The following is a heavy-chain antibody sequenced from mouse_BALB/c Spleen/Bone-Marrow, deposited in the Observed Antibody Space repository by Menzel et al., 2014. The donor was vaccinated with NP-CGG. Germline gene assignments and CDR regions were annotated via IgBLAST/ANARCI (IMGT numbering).Heavy chain of an antibody. CDR1: GFSLTNYG. CDR3: AKGHYGSSPFAY. D-gene: IGHD1-1*01. J-gene: IGHJ3*01. V-gene: IGHV2-5-1*01. Sequence: QVQLQQSGPSLVQPSQSLSITCTVSGFSLTNYGVYWVRQSPGKGLEWLGVIWRGGSTDCNAAFMSRLSITKDNSKSQVLFKMNSLQADDTAICYCAKGHYGSSPFAYWGQGTLVTVSA. CDR2: IWRGGST.